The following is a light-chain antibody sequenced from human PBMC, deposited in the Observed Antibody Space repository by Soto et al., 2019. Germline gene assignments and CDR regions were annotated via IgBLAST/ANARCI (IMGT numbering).Light chain of an antibody. V-gene: IGKV3D-15*01. Sequence: EIVMTQSPATLSVSPGERVTLSCRASENISSNLAWYQQKPGQAPSLLMYGASNRATGIPARFSGSGSGTEFALTISSLQSEDFAVYYCQQYKSWTSITFGQGTRLEI. CDR2: GAS. CDR1: ENISSN. CDR3: QQYKSWTSIT. J-gene: IGKJ5*01.